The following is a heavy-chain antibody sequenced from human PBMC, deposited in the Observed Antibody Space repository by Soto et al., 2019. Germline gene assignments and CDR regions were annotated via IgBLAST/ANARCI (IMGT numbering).Heavy chain of an antibody. CDR3: ARKLSVAGTGPVYMDV. CDR1: GYTFTSYG. J-gene: IGHJ6*03. Sequence: ASVKVSCKASGYTFTSYGISWVRQAPGQGLEWMGWISAYNGNTNYAQKLQGRVTMTTDTSTSTAYMELRSLRSDDTAVYYCARKLSVAGTGPVYMDVWGKGTTVTVSS. D-gene: IGHD6-19*01. CDR2: ISAYNGNT. V-gene: IGHV1-18*01.